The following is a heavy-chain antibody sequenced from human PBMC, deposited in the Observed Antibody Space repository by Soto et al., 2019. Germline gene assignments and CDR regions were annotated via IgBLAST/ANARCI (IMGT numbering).Heavy chain of an antibody. J-gene: IGHJ6*02. CDR3: AREVVTMVRGVIITGYYGMDV. CDR1: GLTFSSYS. V-gene: IGHV3-21*01. D-gene: IGHD3-10*01. Sequence: EVQLVECGGGLVKPGGSLRHSCAASGLTFSSYSMNWVRQAPGKRLEWVSSISSRSSDIYYADSVKGRFTISRDNAKKSLYLQMTSLRAEDTAVYYCAREVVTMVRGVIITGYYGMDVWGQGTTVTVSS. CDR2: ISSRSSDI.